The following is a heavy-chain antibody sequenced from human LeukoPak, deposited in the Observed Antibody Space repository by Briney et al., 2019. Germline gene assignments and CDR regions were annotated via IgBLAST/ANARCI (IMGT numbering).Heavy chain of an antibody. V-gene: IGHV3-30*03. CDR1: GFTFSSYG. D-gene: IGHD4-17*01. CDR2: ISYDGSNK. J-gene: IGHJ4*02. Sequence: GGSLRLSCAASGFTFSSYGMHWVRQAPGKGLEWVAVISYDGSNKYYADSVKGRFTISRDNSKNTLYLQMNSLRAEDTAVYYCAIDYGDYSGFDYWGQGTLVTVSS. CDR3: AIDYGDYSGFDY.